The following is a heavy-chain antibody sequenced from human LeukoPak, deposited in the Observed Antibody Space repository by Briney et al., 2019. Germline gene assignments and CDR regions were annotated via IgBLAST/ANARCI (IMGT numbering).Heavy chain of an antibody. CDR3: ARGWGDSGYDWSPFQH. CDR1: GGSISSDGYY. D-gene: IGHD5-12*01. CDR2: IYYSGST. J-gene: IGHJ1*01. Sequence: SETLSLTCTVSGGSISSDGYYWSWIRQPPGKGLEWIGYIYYSGSTNYNPSLKSRVTISVDTSKNQFSLKLSSVTAADTAVYYCARGWGDSGYDWSPFQHWGQGTLVTVSS. V-gene: IGHV4-61*08.